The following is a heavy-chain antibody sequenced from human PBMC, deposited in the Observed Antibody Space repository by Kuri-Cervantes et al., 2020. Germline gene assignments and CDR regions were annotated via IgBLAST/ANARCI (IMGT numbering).Heavy chain of an antibody. D-gene: IGHD3-22*01. V-gene: IGHV1-69*02. CDR2: IIPILGIA. CDR1: GGTFSSYT. Sequence: SVKVSCKASGGTFSSYTISWVRQAPGQGREWMGRIIPILGIANYAQRFQGRVTITADKSTSTAYMELRSLRSDDTAVYYCARPYYDSSGYYVFDPWGQGTLVTVSS. CDR3: ARPYYDSSGYYVFDP. J-gene: IGHJ5*02.